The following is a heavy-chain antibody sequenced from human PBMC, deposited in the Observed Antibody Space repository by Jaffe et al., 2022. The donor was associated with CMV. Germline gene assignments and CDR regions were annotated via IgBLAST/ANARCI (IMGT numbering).Heavy chain of an antibody. Sequence: EVQLVESGGGLVKPGRSLRLSCTASGFTFGDYAMSWFRQAPGKGLEWVGFIRSKAYGGTTEYAASVKGRFTISRDDSKSIAYLQMNSLKTEDTAVYYCTRVGRVDYGGRESWNPFDYWGQGTLVTVSS. J-gene: IGHJ4*02. CDR3: TRVGRVDYGGRESWNPFDY. CDR1: GFTFGDYA. V-gene: IGHV3-49*05. D-gene: IGHD4-17*01. CDR2: IRSKAYGGTT.